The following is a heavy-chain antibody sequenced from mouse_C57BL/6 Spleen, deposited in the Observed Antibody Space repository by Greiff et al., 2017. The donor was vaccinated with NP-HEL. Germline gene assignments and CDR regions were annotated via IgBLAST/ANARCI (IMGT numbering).Heavy chain of an antibody. CDR1: GYTFTDYY. J-gene: IGHJ2*01. Sequence: EVKLQQSGPELVKPGASVKISCKASGYTFTDYYMNWVKQSHGKSLEWIGDINPNNGGTSYNQKFKGKATLTVDKSSSTAYMELRSLTSEDSAVYYCARGGNYGFDYWGQGTTLTVSS. CDR2: INPNNGGT. V-gene: IGHV1-26*01. D-gene: IGHD2-1*01. CDR3: ARGGNYGFDY.